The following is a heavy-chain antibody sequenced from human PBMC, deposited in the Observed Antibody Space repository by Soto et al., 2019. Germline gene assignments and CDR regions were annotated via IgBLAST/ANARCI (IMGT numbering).Heavy chain of an antibody. Sequence: QVQLQESGPGLVKPSQTLSLTCTVSGGSISSGDYYWSWIRQHPGKGLEWIGYIYYSGSTYYNPSLKSRVTISVDTSKNQFSLKLSSMTAADTTVYYCARGPGSGWYDYWGQGTLVTVSS. CDR2: IYYSGST. J-gene: IGHJ4*02. V-gene: IGHV4-31*03. CDR3: ARGPGSGWYDY. D-gene: IGHD6-19*01. CDR1: GGSISSGDYY.